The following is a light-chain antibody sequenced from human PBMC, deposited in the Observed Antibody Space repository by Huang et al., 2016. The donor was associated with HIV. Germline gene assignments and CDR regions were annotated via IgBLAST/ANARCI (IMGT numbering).Light chain of an antibody. CDR2: ATP. J-gene: IGKJ2*01. CDR1: QSLGSSS. Sequence: EVVLTQSPDTLSLSPGERATLSCRASQSLGSSSLAWYQQKPGQAPRLLIYATPTRPTGIPDSVSGSGSVTDFSLTVTRLEPEDFAVYYCQRYGSSPPYTCGQGTKLEI. CDR3: QRYGSSPPYT. V-gene: IGKV3-20*01.